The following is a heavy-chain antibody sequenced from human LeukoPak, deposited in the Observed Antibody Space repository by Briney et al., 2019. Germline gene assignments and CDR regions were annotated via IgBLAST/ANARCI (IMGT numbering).Heavy chain of an antibody. J-gene: IGHJ4*02. V-gene: IGHV4-59*12. CDR1: GGSISSYY. CDR3: ARDLDLGYCSGGSCSPIYYFDY. D-gene: IGHD2-15*01. Sequence: TSETLSLTCTVSGGSISSYYWSWIRQPPGKGLEWIGYIYYSGSTNYNPSLKSRVTISVDTSKNQFSLKLSSVTAADTAVYYCARDLDLGYCSGGSCSPIYYFDYWGQGTLVTVSS. CDR2: IYYSGST.